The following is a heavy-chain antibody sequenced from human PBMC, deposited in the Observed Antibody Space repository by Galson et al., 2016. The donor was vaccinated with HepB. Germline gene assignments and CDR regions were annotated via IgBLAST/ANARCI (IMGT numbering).Heavy chain of an antibody. CDR1: GFTFNHYA. J-gene: IGHJ4*02. D-gene: IGHD1-1*01. Sequence: SLRLSCAASGFTFNHYALHWVRQAPGKGLEYVSTVSADGFATYYADSVKGRFTISRDNSKNTQHLQMSSLRPEDTALYYCVKDRGCPNCRYDYWGQGALVTVSS. CDR3: VKDRGCPNCRYDY. V-gene: IGHV3-64D*06. CDR2: VSADGFAT.